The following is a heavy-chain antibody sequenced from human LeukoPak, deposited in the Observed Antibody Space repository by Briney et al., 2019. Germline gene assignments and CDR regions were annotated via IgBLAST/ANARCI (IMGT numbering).Heavy chain of an antibody. CDR2: ISSSGSTI. Sequence: GGPLTLSCAASGFTFSSYEMNWVRQAPGKGLEWVSYISSSGSTIYYADSVKGRFTISRDNAKNSLYLQMNSLRAEDTAVYYCAELGITMIGGVWGKGTTVTISS. CDR3: AELGITMIGGV. D-gene: IGHD3-10*02. J-gene: IGHJ6*04. V-gene: IGHV3-48*03. CDR1: GFTFSSYE.